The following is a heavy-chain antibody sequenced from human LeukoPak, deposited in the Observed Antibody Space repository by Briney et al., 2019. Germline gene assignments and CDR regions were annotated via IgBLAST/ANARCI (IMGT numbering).Heavy chain of an antibody. CDR3: AKGYSSGWYALDY. D-gene: IGHD6-19*01. Sequence: QPGRSLRLSCAASGFTFSSYGMHWVRQAPGKGLEGVAVISYDGSNKYYADSVKGRFTISRDNSKNTLYLQMNSLRAEDTAVYYCAKGYSSGWYALDYWGQGTLVTVSS. V-gene: IGHV3-30*18. J-gene: IGHJ4*02. CDR1: GFTFSSYG. CDR2: ISYDGSNK.